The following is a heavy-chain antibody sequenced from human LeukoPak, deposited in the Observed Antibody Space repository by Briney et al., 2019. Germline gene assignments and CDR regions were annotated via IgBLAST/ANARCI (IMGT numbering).Heavy chain of an antibody. CDR2: IYYSGST. J-gene: IGHJ4*02. V-gene: IGHV4-31*03. CDR3: ARERPGGGYSDY. CDR1: GVSLSSGGYY. D-gene: IGHD3-22*01. Sequence: SQTLSLTCTVSGVSLSSGGYYWSWIRQPPGKGLEWIGYIYYSGSTYYNPSLKSRVTISVDTSKNQFSLKLSSVTAADTAVYYCARERPGGGYSDYWGQGTLVTVSS.